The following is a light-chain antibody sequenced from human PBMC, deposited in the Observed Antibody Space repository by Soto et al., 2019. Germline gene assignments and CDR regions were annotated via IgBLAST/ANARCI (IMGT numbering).Light chain of an antibody. Sequence: QSVLTQSPSASGTPGQRVTISCSGSRSNIGTYTVNWYQHLPGTAPTLLIYRNHQRPSGVPDRFSGSKSGTSASLAISGPQSEDEADYYCAAWDDSLRAVVFGGGTKVTVL. V-gene: IGLV1-44*01. CDR3: AAWDDSLRAVV. J-gene: IGLJ2*01. CDR1: RSNIGTYT. CDR2: RNH.